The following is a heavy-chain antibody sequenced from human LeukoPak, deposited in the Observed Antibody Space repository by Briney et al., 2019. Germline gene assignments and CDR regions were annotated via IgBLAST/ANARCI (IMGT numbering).Heavy chain of an antibody. D-gene: IGHD6-19*01. Sequence: PGGSLRLSCAASGFTFSSYWMSWVRQAPGKGLEWVANIKQDGSEKYYVDSVKGRFTISRDNAKNSLYLQMNSLRAEDTAVYYCARVMLANSSGWPLFDYWGQGTLVTVSS. V-gene: IGHV3-7*01. CDR2: IKQDGSEK. CDR3: ARVMLANSSGWPLFDY. CDR1: GFTFSSYW. J-gene: IGHJ4*02.